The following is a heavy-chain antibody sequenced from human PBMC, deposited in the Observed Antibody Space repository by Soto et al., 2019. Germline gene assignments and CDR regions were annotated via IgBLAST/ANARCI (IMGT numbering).Heavy chain of an antibody. J-gene: IGHJ5*02. Sequence: SETLSLTCTVSGGSSSSNWWSWVRQPPGKGLEWIGEIYHSGSTNYNPSLKSRVTISVDKSKNQFSLKLSSVTAADTAVYYCAREPIVQLERLCWFDPWGQGTLVTVSS. CDR2: IYHSGST. CDR1: GGSSSSNW. CDR3: AREPIVQLERLCWFDP. V-gene: IGHV4-4*02. D-gene: IGHD1-1*01.